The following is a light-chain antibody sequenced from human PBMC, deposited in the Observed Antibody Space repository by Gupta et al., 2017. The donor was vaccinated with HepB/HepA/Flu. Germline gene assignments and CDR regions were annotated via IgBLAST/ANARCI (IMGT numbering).Light chain of an antibody. CDR3: SSYTSSSTRV. J-gene: IGLJ2*01. CDR2: DVS. CDR1: SSDVGGYNY. Sequence: ARTQPASVSGSPGPSITISCTGTSSDVGGYNYVSWYQQHPGKAPELMIYDVSNRPSGVSNRFSGSKSGNTASLTISVLQAEDEAYYYCSSYTSSSTRVFGGGTKLTVL. V-gene: IGLV2-14*03.